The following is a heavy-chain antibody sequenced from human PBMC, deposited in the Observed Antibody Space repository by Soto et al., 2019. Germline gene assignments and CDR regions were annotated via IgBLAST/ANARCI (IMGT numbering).Heavy chain of an antibody. V-gene: IGHV1-18*01. CDR3: ARAGQYYDSSGYAN. Sequence: ASVKVSCKASGYSFATSGISWVRQAPGQGLEWMGWISAYNGNTNYDQKLQGRVSMTTDTSTSTAYLELRNLRSDDTAVYYCARAGQYYDSSGYANWGQGTLVTVS. CDR2: ISAYNGNT. D-gene: IGHD3-22*01. J-gene: IGHJ4*02. CDR1: GYSFATSG.